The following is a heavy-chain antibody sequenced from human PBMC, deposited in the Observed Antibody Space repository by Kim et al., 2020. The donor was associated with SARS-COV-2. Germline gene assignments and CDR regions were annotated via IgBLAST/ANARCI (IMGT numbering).Heavy chain of an antibody. CDR1: GGTFSSYA. V-gene: IGHV1-69*13. CDR3: ARNQQGPYDILTGPHAFDI. Sequence: SVKVSCKASGGTFSSYAISWVRQAPGQGLEWMGGIIPIFGTANYAQKFQGRVTITADESTSTAYMELSSLRSEDTAVYYCARNQQGPYDILTGPHAFDIWGQGTMVTVSS. CDR2: IIPIFGTA. J-gene: IGHJ3*02. D-gene: IGHD3-9*01.